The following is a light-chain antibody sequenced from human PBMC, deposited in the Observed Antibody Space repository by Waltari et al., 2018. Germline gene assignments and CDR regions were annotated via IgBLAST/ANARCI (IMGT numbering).Light chain of an antibody. J-gene: IGKJ1*01. CDR3: QQTNSAPRGT. Sequence: DIQMTQAPSSLSAAVGNRVTITCRASQNIASSLNWYQVTPGKAPKLLIYAASSLQSGVPSRFSGSGSGTDFTLTISSLQPADFGTYYCQQTNSAPRGTFGQGTRVEMK. CDR2: AAS. CDR1: QNIASS. V-gene: IGKV1-39*01.